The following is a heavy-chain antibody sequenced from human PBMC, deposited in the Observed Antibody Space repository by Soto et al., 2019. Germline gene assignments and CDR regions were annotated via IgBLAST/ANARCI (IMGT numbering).Heavy chain of an antibody. Sequence: GGSLRLSCAASGFTFSSYSMHWVRQAPGKGLEWVSSISSSSSYIYYADSVKGRFTISRDNAKNSLYLQMNSLRAEDTAVYYCARDTSDSSGSGFDYWGQGTLVTVSS. CDR3: ARDTSDSSGSGFDY. CDR2: ISSSSSYI. CDR1: GFTFSSYS. J-gene: IGHJ4*02. V-gene: IGHV3-21*01. D-gene: IGHD3-22*01.